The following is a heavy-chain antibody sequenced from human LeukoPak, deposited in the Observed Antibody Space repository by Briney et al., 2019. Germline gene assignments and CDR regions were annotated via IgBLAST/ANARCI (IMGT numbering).Heavy chain of an antibody. CDR2: IYGSGTI. V-gene: IGHV4-4*07. CDR3: ASVRGYYSYYFDY. J-gene: IGHJ4*02. CDR1: GGSLSSYY. D-gene: IGHD3-22*01. Sequence: PSETLSLTCTVSGGSLSSYYWSWIRQPAGKGLEWIGRIYGSGTITYNPSLESRVTMSVDTSKNQFSLKLRSVTAADTAVYYCASVRGYYSYYFDYWGQGTLVTVSS.